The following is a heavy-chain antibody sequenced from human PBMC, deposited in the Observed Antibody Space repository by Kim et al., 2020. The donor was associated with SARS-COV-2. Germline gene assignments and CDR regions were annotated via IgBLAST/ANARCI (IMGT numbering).Heavy chain of an antibody. V-gene: IGHV4-34*01. J-gene: IGHJ4*02. Sequence: TADTPSLTSRVTISAGTSRIPFSLKLSSVTAADTAVYYCARGQGGYGYDYWGQGILVTVSS. CDR2: T. D-gene: IGHD5-12*01. CDR3: ARGQGGYGYDY.